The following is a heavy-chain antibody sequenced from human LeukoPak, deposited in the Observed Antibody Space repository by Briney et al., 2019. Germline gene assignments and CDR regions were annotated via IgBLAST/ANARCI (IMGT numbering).Heavy chain of an antibody. V-gene: IGHV1-58*02. J-gene: IGHJ6*02. CDR1: GFALSNSA. CDR3: ASARGSGWYDVNHNYYYGMDV. D-gene: IGHD6-19*01. Sequence: SVNVSYKASGFALSNSAMQWVRLARRQPREWIGWIVVGRGHTDYAQKFQERDTITSDLSTNTVFVELSSLIAEDTAVYYGASARGSGWYDVNHNYYYGMDVWGQGNTVIVSS. CDR2: IVVGRGHT.